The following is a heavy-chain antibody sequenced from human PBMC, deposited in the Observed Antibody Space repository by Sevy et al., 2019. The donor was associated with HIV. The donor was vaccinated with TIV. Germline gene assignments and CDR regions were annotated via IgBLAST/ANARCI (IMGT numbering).Heavy chain of an antibody. CDR1: GYTFTTNA. CDR2: ISGYSGNT. Sequence: ASVKVSCKASGYTFTTNAISWVRQTPGQGLEWMGWISGYSGNTNYAQHLQGRVTMTTDTSTSTAYMELRSLRSDDTAVYYCVRGRGYFDYWGQGTLVTVSS. J-gene: IGHJ4*02. CDR3: VRGRGYFDY. V-gene: IGHV1-18*01.